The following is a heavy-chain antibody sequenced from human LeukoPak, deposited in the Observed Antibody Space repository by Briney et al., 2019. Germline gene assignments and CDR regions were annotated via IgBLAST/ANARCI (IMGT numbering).Heavy chain of an antibody. J-gene: IGHJ3*02. V-gene: IGHV4-34*01. CDR1: GGSFSGYY. CDR2: INHSGST. CDR3: ARGVAFDI. Sequence: SETLSLTCAVYGGSFSGYYWSWIRQPPGKGLGWIGEINHSGSTNYNPSLKSRVTISVDTSKNQFSLKLSSVTAADTAVYYCARGVAFDIWGQGTMVTVSS.